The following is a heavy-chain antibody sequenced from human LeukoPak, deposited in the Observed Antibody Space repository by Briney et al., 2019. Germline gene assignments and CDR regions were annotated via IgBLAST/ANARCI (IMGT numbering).Heavy chain of an antibody. CDR3: ARGIGWERFYYYYYMDV. CDR2: IYYSGST. Sequence: SETLSLTCTVSGGSISSHYWSWIRQPPGKGLEWIGYIYYSGSTNYNPSLKSRVTISVDTSKNQFSLKLSSVPAADTAVYYCARGIGWERFYYYYYMDVWGKGTTVTVSS. V-gene: IGHV4-59*11. CDR1: GGSISSHY. J-gene: IGHJ6*03. D-gene: IGHD1-1*01.